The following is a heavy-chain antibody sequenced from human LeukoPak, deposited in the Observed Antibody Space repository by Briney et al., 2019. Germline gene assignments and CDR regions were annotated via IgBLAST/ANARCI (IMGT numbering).Heavy chain of an antibody. CDR3: ARGGAAAGGFDY. V-gene: IGHV4-39*01. CDR2: IYYSGST. D-gene: IGHD6-13*01. Sequence: SETLSLTCTVSAGSISSSSYYWGWIRQPPGKGLEWIGSIYYSGSTYYNPSLKSRVTISVDTSKNQFSLELSSVTAADTAVYYCARGGAAAGGFDYWGQGTLVTVSS. J-gene: IGHJ4*02. CDR1: AGSISSSSYY.